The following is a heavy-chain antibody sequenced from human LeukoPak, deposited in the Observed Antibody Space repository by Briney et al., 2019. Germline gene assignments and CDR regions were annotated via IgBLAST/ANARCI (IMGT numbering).Heavy chain of an antibody. CDR1: GFTFSSYA. CDR2: ISYDGSNK. CDR3: AGSSSDYDAFDI. V-gene: IGHV3-30-3*01. D-gene: IGHD4-17*01. Sequence: GGSLRLSCAASGFTFSSYAMSWVRQAPGKGLEWVAVISYDGSNKYYADSVKGRFTISRDNSKNTLYLQMNSLRAEDTAVYYCAGSSSDYDAFDIWGQGTMVTVSS. J-gene: IGHJ3*02.